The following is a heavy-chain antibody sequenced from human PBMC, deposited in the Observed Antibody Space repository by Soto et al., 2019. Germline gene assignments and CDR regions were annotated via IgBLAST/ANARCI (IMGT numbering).Heavy chain of an antibody. J-gene: IGHJ4*02. Sequence: EVQLVESGGGLVQPGGSLRLSCIVSGFRISSYWMSWVRQAPGEGLEWVANIMQDGSEKQYVDSVEGRFTISRDNARNSLYLQMNGLRAEDTAVYYCGRGHSAPDYWGQGTLVTVSS. CDR3: GRGHSAPDY. CDR1: GFRISSYW. CDR2: IMQDGSEK. V-gene: IGHV3-7*01.